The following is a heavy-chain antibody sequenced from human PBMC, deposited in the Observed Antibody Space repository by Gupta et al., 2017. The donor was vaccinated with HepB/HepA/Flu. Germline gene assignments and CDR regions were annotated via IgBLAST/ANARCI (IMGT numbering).Heavy chain of an antibody. J-gene: IGHJ6*02. D-gene: IGHD6-6*01. V-gene: IGHV3-43*02. Sequence: EVQLVESGGGWVQPGGSLRLPCAASGFTFDDYAMHWVRQAPGKGLEWVSLISGDGGSTYYADSVKGRFTISRDNSKNSLYLQMNSLRTEDTALYYCAKEASRYYDYGMDVWGQGTTVTVSS. CDR1: GFTFDDYA. CDR3: AKEASRYYDYGMDV. CDR2: ISGDGGST.